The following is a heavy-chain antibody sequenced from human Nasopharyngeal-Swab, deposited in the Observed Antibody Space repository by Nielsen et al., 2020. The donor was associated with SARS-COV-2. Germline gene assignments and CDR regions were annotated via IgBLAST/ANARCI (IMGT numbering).Heavy chain of an antibody. V-gene: IGHV4-4*07. J-gene: IGHJ5*02. CDR2: IYTSGST. D-gene: IGHD3-9*01. Sequence: SETLSLTCTVSGGSISSYYWSWIRQPAGKGLEWIGRIYTSGSTNYNPSLKGRVTMSVDTSKNQFSLKLSSVTAADTAVYYCARYNDILTGYPQFDPWGQGTLVTVSS. CDR1: GGSISSYY. CDR3: ARYNDILTGYPQFDP.